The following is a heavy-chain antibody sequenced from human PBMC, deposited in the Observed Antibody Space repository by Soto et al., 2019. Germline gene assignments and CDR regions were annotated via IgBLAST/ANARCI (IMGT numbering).Heavy chain of an antibody. V-gene: IGHV4-34*01. CDR2: INHSGST. J-gene: IGHJ5*02. CDR3: ARLDYGGSFDP. CDR1: GGSFSGYY. Sequence: SETLSLTCAVYGGSFSGYYWSWIRQPPGKGLEWIGEINHSGSTNYNPSLKSRVTISADTSKNQLSLKLSSVTAADTAVYYCARLDYGGSFDPWGQGTLVTVSS. D-gene: IGHD4-17*01.